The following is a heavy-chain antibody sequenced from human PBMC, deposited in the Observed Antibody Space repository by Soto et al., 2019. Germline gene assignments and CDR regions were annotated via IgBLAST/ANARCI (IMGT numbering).Heavy chain of an antibody. V-gene: IGHV1-18*01. CDR3: ARGGTPIDY. Sequence: QVQLVQSGAEVKKPGASVKVSCKTSGYTFTNFGLSWVRQAPGQGLEWMGWISAYTGNTNYAQNFHGRVTMTTDPSTSTAYMELRSLRSDDTAVYYWARGGTPIDYWGQGTLVTVSS. CDR2: ISAYTGNT. J-gene: IGHJ4*02. CDR1: GYTFTNFG. D-gene: IGHD3-16*01.